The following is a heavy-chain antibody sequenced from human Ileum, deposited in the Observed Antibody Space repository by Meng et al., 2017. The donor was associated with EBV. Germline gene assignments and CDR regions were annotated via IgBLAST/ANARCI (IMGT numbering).Heavy chain of an antibody. V-gene: IGHV1-8*01. D-gene: IGHD5-24*01. CDR3: VRTLERGDY. CDR1: RYTFTNYD. Sequence: QVQLVHWVADGKKPGASLQFYCKDSRYTFTNYDISWVRQATGQGLEWMGWMNPKTGTAHYAQQFQGRVSMTRDTSITTAYMELSSLTSEDTAVYYCVRTLERGDYWGQGTLVTVSS. J-gene: IGHJ4*02. CDR2: MNPKTGTA.